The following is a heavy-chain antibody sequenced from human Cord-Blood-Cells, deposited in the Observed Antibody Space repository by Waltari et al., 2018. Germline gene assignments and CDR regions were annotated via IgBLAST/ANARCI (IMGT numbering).Heavy chain of an antibody. CDR1: GDSVSSNSHS. CDR3: ARDRNKLGIWFDP. CDR2: TYYESKWYN. J-gene: IGHJ5*02. V-gene: IGHV6-1*01. Sequence: QVQLQQSGPGLVKPSPTLSLPCAISGDSVSSNSHSWNWLRQSPSRGLEWLGRTYYESKWYNDYAVSVKSRITINPDTSKNQFSLQLNSVTPEDTAVYYCARDRNKLGIWFDPWGQGTLVTVSS. D-gene: IGHD7-27*01.